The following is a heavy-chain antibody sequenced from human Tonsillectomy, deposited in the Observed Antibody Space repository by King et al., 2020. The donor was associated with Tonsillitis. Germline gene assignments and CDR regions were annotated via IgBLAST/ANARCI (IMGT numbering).Heavy chain of an antibody. D-gene: IGHD2-8*01. CDR1: GYTFTNYD. CDR3: ARGLKQCMVSPPANYYYGLYV. V-gene: IGHV1-8*01. Sequence: QLVQSGAEVKKPGASVRVSCKASGYTFTNYDFIWVRQAAGQGLEWMGWNLNNGNTDYAQQFQGRVTMTRNTSISTAYMELSSLRFDDTAVYYCARGLKQCMVSPPANYYYGLYVWGQGTTVTLSS. J-gene: IGHJ6*02. CDR2: NLNNGNT.